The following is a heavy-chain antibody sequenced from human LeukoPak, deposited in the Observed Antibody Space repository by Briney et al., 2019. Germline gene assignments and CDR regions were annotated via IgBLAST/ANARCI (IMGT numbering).Heavy chain of an antibody. CDR3: ARLMVRGVIYPAGWFDP. Sequence: SETLSLTCTVSGGSISSSSYYWGWIRQPPGKGLEWIGSIYYSGSTYYNPSLKSRVTISVDTSKNQFSLKLSSVTAADTAVYYCARLMVRGVIYPAGWFDPWGQGTLVTVSS. V-gene: IGHV4-39*01. D-gene: IGHD3-10*01. CDR1: GGSISSSSYY. CDR2: IYYSGST. J-gene: IGHJ5*02.